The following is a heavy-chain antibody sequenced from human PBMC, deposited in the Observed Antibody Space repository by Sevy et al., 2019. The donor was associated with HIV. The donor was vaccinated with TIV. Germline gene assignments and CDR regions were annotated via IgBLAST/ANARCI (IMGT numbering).Heavy chain of an antibody. Sequence: ASVKVSCKASGYTFTAYYIHWVRQAPGQGLEWMGRIHPKRGVTNYAQKFQGRVTMTRDTSMSTAYMELTRLTSDDMAVYYCAREESGDSSAYYYFYYGMDAWGQGTTVTVSS. CDR1: GYTFTAYY. V-gene: IGHV1-2*06. J-gene: IGHJ6*02. CDR3: AREESGDSSAYYYFYYGMDA. CDR2: IHPKRGVT. D-gene: IGHD3-22*01.